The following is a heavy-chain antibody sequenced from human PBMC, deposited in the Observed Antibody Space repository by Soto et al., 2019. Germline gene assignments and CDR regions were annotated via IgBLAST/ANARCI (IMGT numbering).Heavy chain of an antibody. CDR1: GFTFSSHE. CDR2: ISSSGRTT. D-gene: IGHD1-1*01. Sequence: GASLTLSCAASGFTFSSHEMNCVRQAPGKGLEWVSYISSSGRTTYYADSVKDRFTISRDNAKNSLYLQMNSLRAEDTAVYYCARYIAYFDYWGQGTLVTVSS. V-gene: IGHV3-48*03. CDR3: ARYIAYFDY. J-gene: IGHJ4*02.